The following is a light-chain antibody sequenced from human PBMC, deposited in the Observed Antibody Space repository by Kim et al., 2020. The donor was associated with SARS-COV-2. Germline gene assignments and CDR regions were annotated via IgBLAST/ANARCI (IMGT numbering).Light chain of an antibody. CDR1: NIGSKS. V-gene: IGLV3-21*04. J-gene: IGLJ1*01. Sequence: APGKTARITCGGNNIGSKSVHWYQQKPGQAPVLVIYYDSDRPSGIPERFSGSNSGNTATLTISRVEAGDEADYYCQVWDSSSDSRVFGTGTKVTVL. CDR2: YDS. CDR3: QVWDSSSDSRV.